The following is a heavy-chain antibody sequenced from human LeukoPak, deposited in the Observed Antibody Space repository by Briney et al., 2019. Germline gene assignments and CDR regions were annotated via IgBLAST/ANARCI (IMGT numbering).Heavy chain of an antibody. D-gene: IGHD4-17*01. Sequence: ASVKASCKASGYTFTGYYMHWVRQAPGQGLEWMGRINPNSGGTNYAQKFQGRVTMTRDTSISTAYMELSRLRSDDTAVYYCARPFYGDYDNWFDPWGQGTLVTVSS. J-gene: IGHJ5*02. CDR3: ARPFYGDYDNWFDP. V-gene: IGHV1-2*06. CDR2: INPNSGGT. CDR1: GYTFTGYY.